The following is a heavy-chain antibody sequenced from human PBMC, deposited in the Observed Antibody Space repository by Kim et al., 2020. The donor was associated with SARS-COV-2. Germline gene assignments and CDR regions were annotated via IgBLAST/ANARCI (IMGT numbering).Heavy chain of an antibody. J-gene: IGHJ6*03. CDR3: ARDRYDFWSRAPILDYMDV. Sequence: SRVTISVDTAKNQFSLKLSSVTAADTAVYYCARDRYDFWSRAPILDYMDVWGKGTTVTVSS. D-gene: IGHD3-3*01. V-gene: IGHV4-59*01.